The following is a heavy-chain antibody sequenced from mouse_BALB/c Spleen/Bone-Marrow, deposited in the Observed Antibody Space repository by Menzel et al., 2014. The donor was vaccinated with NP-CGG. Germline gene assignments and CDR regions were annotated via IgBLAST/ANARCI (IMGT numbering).Heavy chain of an antibody. V-gene: IGHV1-26*01. CDR1: GYTFTDYY. Sequence: VQLKDSGPELVKPGTSVKMSCKASGYTFTDYYMMWVRQSHGKSLEWIGHINPNTDGTFYNQKFKGKATLTVDKSSSTAYMQLNSLTSEDSAVYYCARSRYFDNWGQGTTLTVSS. D-gene: IGHD3-3*01. CDR3: ARSRYFDN. CDR2: INPNTDGT. J-gene: IGHJ2*01.